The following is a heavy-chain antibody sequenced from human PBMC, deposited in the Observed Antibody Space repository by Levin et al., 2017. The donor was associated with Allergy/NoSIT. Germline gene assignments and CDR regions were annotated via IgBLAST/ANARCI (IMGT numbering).Heavy chain of an antibody. CDR1: GYTFTSYY. CDR3: ARESEQLVLDY. Sequence: GESLKISCKASGYTFTSYYMHWVRQAPGQGLEWMGIINPSGGSTSYAQKFQGRVTMTRDTSTSTVYMELSSLRSEDTAVYYCARESEQLVLDYWGQGTLVTVSS. V-gene: IGHV1-46*01. J-gene: IGHJ4*02. D-gene: IGHD6-6*01. CDR2: INPSGGST.